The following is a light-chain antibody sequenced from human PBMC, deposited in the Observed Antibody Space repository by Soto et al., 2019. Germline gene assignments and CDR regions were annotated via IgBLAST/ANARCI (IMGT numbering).Light chain of an antibody. V-gene: IGLV2-14*01. J-gene: IGLJ1*01. CDR1: SSDVGGYNY. CDR2: DVS. Sequence: SVLTQPASVSGSPGQSITFSCTGTSSDVGGYNYVSWYQQHPGKAPKLMIYDVSNRPSGVSNRFSGSNSGNTASLTISGLQAEDEADYYCSSYTSSSTLDVFGTGTKVTVL. CDR3: SSYTSSSTLDV.